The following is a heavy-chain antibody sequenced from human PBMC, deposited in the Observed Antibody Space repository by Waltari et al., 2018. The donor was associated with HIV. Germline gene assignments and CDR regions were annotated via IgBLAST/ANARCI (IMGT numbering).Heavy chain of an antibody. J-gene: IGHJ4*02. Sequence: QLHLQESGQALVKPSETLSLTRPVSTGYITQSFYWGWVLQFPGSGLEWIGSIYSNGVSPYAPPVRSRVALSVDMSKNQFSLTLTAVTAADTSRYFCVALRTVTGTIDKWGQGTLVTVS. CDR2: IYSNGVS. CDR1: TGYITQSFY. D-gene: IGHD6-19*01. V-gene: IGHV4-39*01. CDR3: VALRTVTGTIDK.